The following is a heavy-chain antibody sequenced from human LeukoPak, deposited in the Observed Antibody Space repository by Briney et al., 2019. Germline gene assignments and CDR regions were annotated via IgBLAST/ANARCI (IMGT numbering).Heavy chain of an antibody. V-gene: IGHV1-2*02. CDR1: GYTFTSYG. CDR3: ASTSISGYRDY. CDR2: INPNSGGT. Sequence: GASVKVSCKASGYTFTSYGISWVRQAPGQGLEWMGWINPNSGGTNYAQKFQGRVTMTRDTSISTAYMELSRLRSDDTAVYYCASTSISGYRDYWGQGTLVTVSS. D-gene: IGHD3-22*01. J-gene: IGHJ4*02.